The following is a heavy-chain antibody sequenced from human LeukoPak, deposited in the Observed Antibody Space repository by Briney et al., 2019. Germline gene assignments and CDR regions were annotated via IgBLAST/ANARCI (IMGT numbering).Heavy chain of an antibody. V-gene: IGHV3-64*01. D-gene: IGHD6-19*01. Sequence: GGSLRLSCAASVFTFSSYAMYWVRQAPEKGLEYVSGISSNGGSTYYANSVKGRFTISRDNSKNTLYLQMGSLRAEDMAVYYCARDIGKYSSGQGAAFDIWGQGTMVTVSS. CDR3: ARDIGKYSSGQGAAFDI. CDR2: ISSNGGST. CDR1: VFTFSSYA. J-gene: IGHJ3*02.